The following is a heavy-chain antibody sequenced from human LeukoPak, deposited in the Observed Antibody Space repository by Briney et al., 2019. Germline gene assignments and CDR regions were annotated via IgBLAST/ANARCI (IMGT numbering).Heavy chain of an antibody. J-gene: IGHJ4*02. CDR2: ISSSGSTI. CDR3: AILPGYSSGWYEVNY. V-gene: IGHV3-48*01. CDR1: GFTFSSYS. Sequence: PGGSLRLSCAASGFTFSSYSMNWVRQAPGKGLEWVSYISSSGSTIYYADSVKGRFTISRDNSRNTLYLQMNSPRAEDTAVYYCAILPGYSSGWYEVNYWGQGTLVTVSS. D-gene: IGHD6-13*01.